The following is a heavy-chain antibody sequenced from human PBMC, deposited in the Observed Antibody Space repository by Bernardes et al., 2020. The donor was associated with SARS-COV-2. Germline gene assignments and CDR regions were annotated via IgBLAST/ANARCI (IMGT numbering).Heavy chain of an antibody. CDR2: ISGSGNTT. D-gene: IGHD3-3*01. Sequence: GSLRLSCAASGFTFTKYDMSWVRQAPGKGLEWVSGISGSGNTTYYADSVKGRFTISRDNYKNTLFLQMDSLRAEDTAVYYCSKDDDRPLFGAPGFDSWGQGTLVTVSS. CDR3: SKDDDRPLFGAPGFDS. J-gene: IGHJ4*02. CDR1: GFTFTKYD. V-gene: IGHV3-23*01.